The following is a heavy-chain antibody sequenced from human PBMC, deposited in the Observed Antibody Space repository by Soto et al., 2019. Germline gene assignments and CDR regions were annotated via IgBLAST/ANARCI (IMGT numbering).Heavy chain of an antibody. CDR2: ISSYNGNT. V-gene: IGHV1-18*01. Sequence: QVQLVQSGAEVKKPGASVKVSCKASGYTFTNYNINWVRQAPGQGLEWMGWISSYNGNTNYAQKLQGRVTMTTDTSTSTAYMELRSLSSDDTAVYYCARKIDYVGFDPWGQGTLVTVSS. J-gene: IGHJ5*02. CDR3: ARKIDYVGFDP. D-gene: IGHD4-17*01. CDR1: GYTFTNYN.